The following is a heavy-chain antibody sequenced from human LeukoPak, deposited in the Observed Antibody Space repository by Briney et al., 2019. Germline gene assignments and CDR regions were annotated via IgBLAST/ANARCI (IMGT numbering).Heavy chain of an antibody. CDR3: ARNDIVVVPAAIIGGFDP. CDR2: IYSGGST. D-gene: IGHD2-2*02. V-gene: IGHV3-66*02. Sequence: GGSLRLSCAASGFTFDDYGMSWVRQAPGKGLEWVSVIYSGGSTYYADSVKGRFTISRDNSKNTLYLQMNSLRAEDTAVYYCARNDIVVVPAAIIGGFDPWGQGTLVTVSS. CDR1: GFTFDDYG. J-gene: IGHJ5*02.